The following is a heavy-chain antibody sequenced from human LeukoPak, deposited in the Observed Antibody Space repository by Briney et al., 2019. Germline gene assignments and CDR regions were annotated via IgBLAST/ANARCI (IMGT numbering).Heavy chain of an antibody. Sequence: GASVKVSCKASGYTFISYDISCVRQAPGQGLEWMGWISSYTGNTNYAQKLQGRVAMTTDTSTSTAYMELRSLRSDDTAVYYCGRNSSGDAFDVWGQGTMVTVSS. CDR2: ISSYTGNT. D-gene: IGHD6-19*01. J-gene: IGHJ3*01. CDR3: GRNSSGDAFDV. CDR1: GYTFISYD. V-gene: IGHV1-18*01.